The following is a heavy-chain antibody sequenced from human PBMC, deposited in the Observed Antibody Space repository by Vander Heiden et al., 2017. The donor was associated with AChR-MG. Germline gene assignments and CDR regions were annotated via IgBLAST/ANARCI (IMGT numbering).Heavy chain of an antibody. D-gene: IGHD3-3*01. J-gene: IGHJ4*02. Sequence: EVQLLESGGGLVQPGGSLRLSCAASGFPFSSYAMGWVRQAPGKGLEWVSAISGSGGSTYYADSVKGRFTISRDNSKNTLYLQMNSLRAEDTAVYYCAKASATYYDFWSGYAYFDYWGQGTLVTVSS. CDR3: AKASATYYDFWSGYAYFDY. CDR2: ISGSGGST. CDR1: GFPFSSYA. V-gene: IGHV3-23*01.